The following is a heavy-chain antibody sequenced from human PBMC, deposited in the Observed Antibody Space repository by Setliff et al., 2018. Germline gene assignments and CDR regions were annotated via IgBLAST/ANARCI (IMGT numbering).Heavy chain of an antibody. CDR3: RLWFGELSRDY. J-gene: IGHJ4*02. CDR2: LSGDGNA. V-gene: IGHV3-53*01. CDR1: GFTVSSSD. D-gene: IGHD3-10*01. Sequence: GGSLRLSCATSGFTVSSSDMSWVRQAPGKGLEWISVLSGDGNAYYADSVKGRFTISGDTSKNALYLQMNSLRAEDTAVYYCRLWFGELSRDYWGPGTLVTVSS.